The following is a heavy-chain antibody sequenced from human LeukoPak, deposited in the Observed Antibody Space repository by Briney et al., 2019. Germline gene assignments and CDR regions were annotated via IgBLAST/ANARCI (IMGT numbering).Heavy chain of an antibody. D-gene: IGHD3-3*01. V-gene: IGHV1-69*13. CDR2: IIPIFGTA. Sequence: SVNVSCKASGGTFSSYAISWVRQAPRQGLEWMGGIIPIFGTANYAQKFQGRVTITADESTSTAYMELSSLRSEDTAVYYCARDRWSGYYVFDYWGQGTLVTVSS. CDR3: ARDRWSGYYVFDY. J-gene: IGHJ4*02. CDR1: GGTFSSYA.